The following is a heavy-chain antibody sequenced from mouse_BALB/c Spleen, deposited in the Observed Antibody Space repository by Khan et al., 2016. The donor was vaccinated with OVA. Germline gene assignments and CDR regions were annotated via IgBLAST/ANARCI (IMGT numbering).Heavy chain of an antibody. CDR2: IFPGNVNS. CDR3: ARAGYGSFAY. D-gene: IGHD2-10*02. Sequence: QLQLKESGPELVKPGASVRISCKASGYTFTSYYIHWVKQRPGQGLEWIGWIFPGNVNSNYNERFKGKATLTADKSSSTAYMQLSSLTSEDSAVYFCARAGYGSFAYWGQGTLVTVSA. J-gene: IGHJ3*01. CDR1: GYTFTSYY. V-gene: IGHV1S56*01.